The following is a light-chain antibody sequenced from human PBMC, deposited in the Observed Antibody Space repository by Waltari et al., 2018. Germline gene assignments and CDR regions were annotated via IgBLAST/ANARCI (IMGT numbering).Light chain of an antibody. V-gene: IGLV1-51*02. CDR1: NSNFENDY. J-gene: IGLJ3*02. CDR3: GTWDNSLSGGV. CDR2: END. Sequence: QSVLTQPPSVSAAPGQKVTISRSVGNSNFENDYVSWYQQPPGTAPNLLIYENDKRPSGIPDRFSGSKSGTSATLAITGLQSGDEANYYCGTWDNSLSGGVFGGGTWLTVL.